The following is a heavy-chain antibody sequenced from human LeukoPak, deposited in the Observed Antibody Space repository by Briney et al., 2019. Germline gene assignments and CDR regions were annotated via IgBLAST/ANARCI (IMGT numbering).Heavy chain of an antibody. Sequence: GGYLRLFCAAFGFAFSSYGMHRVRQAPGKGLEWGALIWYDGSDNYYKDSVKGRFTNSRDNSKNTLSLQMNRLRSEDTAEYYCARGSSYDEGGGYWGQGTLVTVSS. CDR2: IWYDGSDN. D-gene: IGHD3-22*01. V-gene: IGHV3-33*01. CDR1: GFAFSSYG. J-gene: IGHJ4*02. CDR3: ARGSSYDEGGGY.